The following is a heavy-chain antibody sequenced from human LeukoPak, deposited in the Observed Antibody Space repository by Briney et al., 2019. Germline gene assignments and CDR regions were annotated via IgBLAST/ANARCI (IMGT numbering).Heavy chain of an antibody. CDR1: GFTFSSYW. CDR3: ARDPSRLAVGPGGFDY. V-gene: IGHV3-74*01. Sequence: PGGSLRLSCAASGFTFSSYWMHWVRQAPGKGLVWASRINSDGSSTSYADSVKGRFTISRDNAKNTLYLQMDSLRAEDTAVYYCARDPSRLAVGPGGFDYWGQGTLVTVSS. J-gene: IGHJ4*02. D-gene: IGHD6-19*01. CDR2: INSDGSST.